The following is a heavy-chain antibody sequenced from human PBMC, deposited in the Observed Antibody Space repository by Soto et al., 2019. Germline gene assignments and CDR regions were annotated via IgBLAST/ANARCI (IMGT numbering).Heavy chain of an antibody. Sequence: QVQLVQSGAEVKKPGSSVKVSCKASGGTFSSYTISWVRQAPGQGLEWMGRIIPILGIANYAQKFQGRVTITADKSTSTAYMELSSLRSEDTAVYYCAREEAGCSGGSCYPHKPDWYFDLWGRGTLVTVSS. V-gene: IGHV1-69*08. D-gene: IGHD2-15*01. CDR1: GGTFSSYT. J-gene: IGHJ2*01. CDR3: AREEAGCSGGSCYPHKPDWYFDL. CDR2: IIPILGIA.